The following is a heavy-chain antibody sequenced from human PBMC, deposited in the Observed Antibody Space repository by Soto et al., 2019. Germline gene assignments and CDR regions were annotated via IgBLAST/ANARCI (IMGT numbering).Heavy chain of an antibody. D-gene: IGHD3-3*01. CDR2: MNPNSGNT. Sequence: ASVKVSCKASGYTFTSYDINWVRQATGQGLEWMGWMNPNSGNTGYAQKFQGRVTMTRNTSISTAYMELSSLRSEDTAVYYCARGPLRVTIFGVVITPHEDNCFDPWGQGTLVTVSS. CDR1: GYTFTSYD. J-gene: IGHJ5*02. V-gene: IGHV1-8*01. CDR3: ARGPLRVTIFGVVITPHEDNCFDP.